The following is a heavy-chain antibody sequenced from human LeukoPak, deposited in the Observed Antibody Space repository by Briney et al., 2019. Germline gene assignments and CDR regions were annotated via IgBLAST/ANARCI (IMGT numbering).Heavy chain of an antibody. Sequence: TGGSLRLSCAASGFTFSTYAMNWVRQAPGKGLEWVSAIDNSDGNTYYADSVQGRFTISRDNSKNTLYLQIHSLRAEDTAMYYCAKKAQLTSPGNYFDYWGQGTLVTVSA. CDR1: GFTFSTYA. D-gene: IGHD1-1*01. CDR3: AKKAQLTSPGNYFDY. J-gene: IGHJ4*02. CDR2: IDNSDGNT. V-gene: IGHV3-23*01.